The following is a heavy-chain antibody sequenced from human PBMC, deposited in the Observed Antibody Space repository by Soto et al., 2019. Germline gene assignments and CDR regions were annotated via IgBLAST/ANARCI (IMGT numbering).Heavy chain of an antibody. CDR3: ARDLGLLEGGGVDY. CDR2: IYTSGST. Sequence: QVQLQESGPGLVKPSETLSLTCTVSGGSISSYYWSWIRQPAGKGLGWIGRIYTSGSTNYNPSLKRRVPMSVDTSKNQFSLRLSSVTAADTAVYYCARDLGLLEGGGVDYWGQGTLVTVSS. CDR1: GGSISSYY. V-gene: IGHV4-4*07. D-gene: IGHD1-1*01. J-gene: IGHJ4*02.